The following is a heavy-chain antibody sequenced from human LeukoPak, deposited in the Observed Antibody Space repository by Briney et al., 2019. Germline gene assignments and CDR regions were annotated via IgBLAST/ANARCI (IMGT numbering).Heavy chain of an antibody. CDR1: GGSISSYY. J-gene: IGHJ3*02. CDR3: ARVYDAFDI. Sequence: SETLSLTCTVSGGSISSYYWSWIRQPPGRRLEWIGYIYYSGSTNYNPSLKSRVTISVDTSKNQFSLKLSSVTAADTAVYYCARVYDAFDIWGQGTMVTVSS. CDR2: IYYSGST. V-gene: IGHV4-59*01.